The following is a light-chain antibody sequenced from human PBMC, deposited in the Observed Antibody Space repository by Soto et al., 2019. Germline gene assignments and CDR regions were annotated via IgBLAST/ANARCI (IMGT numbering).Light chain of an antibody. CDR2: SAS. CDR1: QGINNY. CDR3: QQYYSSPHT. Sequence: DIRMTQSPSSLSASVGDRINITCRASQGINNYLAWFQQIPGKAPKSLIHSASILQSGVPSKFRGSGSGTDYILTISSLLPEDFATYYCQQYYSSPHTFGQGTKLQIK. J-gene: IGKJ2*01. V-gene: IGKV1-16*02.